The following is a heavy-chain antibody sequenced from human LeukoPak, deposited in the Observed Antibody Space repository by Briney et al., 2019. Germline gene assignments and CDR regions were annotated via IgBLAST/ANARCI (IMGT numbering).Heavy chain of an antibody. J-gene: IGHJ4*02. Sequence: QPGGSLRLSCAASGFTFSSIAMSWVRQAPDKGLEWVSTISGSGGGTYYADSVKGRFTISRDNAKNSLYLQMNSLRAEDTAVYYCARVTGSPDYWGQGTLVTVSS. CDR3: ARVTGSPDY. V-gene: IGHV3-23*01. D-gene: IGHD3-10*01. CDR2: ISGSGGGT. CDR1: GFTFSSIA.